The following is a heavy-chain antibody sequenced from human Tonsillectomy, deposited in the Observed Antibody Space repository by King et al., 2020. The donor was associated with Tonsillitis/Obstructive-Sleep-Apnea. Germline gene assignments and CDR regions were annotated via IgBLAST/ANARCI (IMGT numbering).Heavy chain of an antibody. J-gene: IGHJ6*02. Sequence: VQLVESGGVVVQPGGSLRLSCAASGFTFDVYTMHWVRHAPGKGLEWVSLISWDGGSTYYADSVKGRFTISRDNSKNSLSMQMNSLRTEDTALFYCAKDVVVYLRGGNYYYYGRDVWGQGTTVTVSS. D-gene: IGHD2-15*01. CDR2: ISWDGGST. V-gene: IGHV3-43*01. CDR1: GFTFDVYT. CDR3: AKDVVVYLRGGNYYYYGRDV.